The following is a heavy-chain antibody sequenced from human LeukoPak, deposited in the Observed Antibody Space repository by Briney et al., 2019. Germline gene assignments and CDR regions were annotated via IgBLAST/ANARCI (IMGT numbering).Heavy chain of an antibody. D-gene: IGHD6-13*01. J-gene: IGHJ4*02. Sequence: GESLKISCKGSGYSFTSYWIGWVRQMPGKGLEWMGIIYPGDPDTRYSPSFQGQVTISADKSIGTAYLQWSSLKASDTAMYYCARPANSSSWAPFDYWGQGTLVTVSS. CDR3: ARPANSSSWAPFDY. CDR1: GYSFTSYW. V-gene: IGHV5-51*01. CDR2: IYPGDPDT.